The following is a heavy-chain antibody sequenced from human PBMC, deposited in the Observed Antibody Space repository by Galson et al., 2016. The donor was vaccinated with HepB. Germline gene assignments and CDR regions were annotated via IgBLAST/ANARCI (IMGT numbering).Heavy chain of an antibody. V-gene: IGHV4-30-4*01. CDR1: GGSISSGDYN. CDR3: ARESDWYAGGSLDH. J-gene: IGHJ4*02. CDR2: IYHSGST. D-gene: IGHD6-19*01. Sequence: CTVSGGSISSGDYNWSWIRQPPGKGLEWIGYIYHSGSTYYNPSLKSRITISVVTSKNQFSLKLSSVTAADTAVYYCARESDWYAGGSLDHWGQGALVIVSS.